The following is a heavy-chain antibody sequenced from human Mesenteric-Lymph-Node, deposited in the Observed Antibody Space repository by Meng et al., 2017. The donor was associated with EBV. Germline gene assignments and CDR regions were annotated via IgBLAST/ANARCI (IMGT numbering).Heavy chain of an antibody. CDR3: ARVTGKIYYDGSGYPEAFDY. J-gene: IGHJ4*02. V-gene: IGHV4-30-4*01. CDR2: IYYSGSR. D-gene: IGHD3-22*01. CDR1: GDSISSTDYY. Sequence: QGKLQGSGPGLVKPSQTLSLTGTVSGDSISSTDYYWSWVRQPPGKGLEWIGYIYYSGSRYYNPSLKSRVTISVDTSKNQFSLKLSSVTAADTAVYYCARVTGKIYYDGSGYPEAFDYWGQGTLVTVSS.